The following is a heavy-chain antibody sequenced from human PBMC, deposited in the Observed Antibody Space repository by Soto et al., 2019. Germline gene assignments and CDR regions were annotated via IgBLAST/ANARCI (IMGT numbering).Heavy chain of an antibody. CDR3: VAKYHDDRTNFDR. Sequence: EVQFVESGGGLVQPGGSLKLSCAVSGLTFSGSAMHWVRLASGKGLEWVGHIRKKANNYATAYAASVRGRFTISRDDSKNVAYVQMHSLKTEDTAVYYCVAKYHDDRTNFDRLGQGTLVTISS. CDR2: IRKKANNYAT. CDR1: GLTFSGSA. D-gene: IGHD2-2*01. V-gene: IGHV3-73*01. J-gene: IGHJ4*02.